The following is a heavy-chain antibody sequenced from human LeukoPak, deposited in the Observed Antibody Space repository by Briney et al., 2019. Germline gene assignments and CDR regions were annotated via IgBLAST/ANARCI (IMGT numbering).Heavy chain of an antibody. J-gene: IGHJ4*02. Sequence: PSETLSLTCAVYGGSFSGYYWSWIRQPPGKGLEWIGEINHSGSTNYNPSLKSRVTISVDTSKNQFSLKLSSVTAADTAVYYCAREVGLGYYYDSSGLDYWGQGTLVTVSS. D-gene: IGHD3-22*01. CDR3: AREVGLGYYYDSSGLDY. CDR2: INHSGST. CDR1: GGSFSGYY. V-gene: IGHV4-34*01.